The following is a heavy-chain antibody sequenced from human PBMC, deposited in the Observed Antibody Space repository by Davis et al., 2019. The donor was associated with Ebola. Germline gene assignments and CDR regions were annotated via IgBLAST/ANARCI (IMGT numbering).Heavy chain of an antibody. D-gene: IGHD6-19*01. CDR1: GGSISSSNW. CDR2: IYHSGST. V-gene: IGHV4-4*02. CDR3: ASDRSSGYSSGWYDY. Sequence: SETLSLTCAVSGGSISSSNWWSWVRQPPGKGLEWIGEIYHSGSTNYNPSLKSRVTISVDKSKNQFSLKLSSVTAADTAVYYCASDRSSGYSSGWYDYWGQGTLVTVSS. J-gene: IGHJ4*02.